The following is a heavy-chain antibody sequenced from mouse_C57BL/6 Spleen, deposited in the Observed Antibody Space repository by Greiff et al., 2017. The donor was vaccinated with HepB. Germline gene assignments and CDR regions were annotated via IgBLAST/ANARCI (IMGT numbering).Heavy chain of an antibody. D-gene: IGHD2-3*01. J-gene: IGHJ2*01. CDR2: IYPGDGDT. CDR3: ARDGYYVGYFDY. V-gene: IGHV1-80*01. Sequence: VQLQQSGAELVKPGASVKISCKVSGYAFSSYWMNWVKQRPGKGLEWIGQIYPGDGDTNYNGKFKSKATLTVDTSSSTAYMQLSSLTSEDSAVYYCARDGYYVGYFDYWGQGTTLTVSS. CDR1: GYAFSSYW.